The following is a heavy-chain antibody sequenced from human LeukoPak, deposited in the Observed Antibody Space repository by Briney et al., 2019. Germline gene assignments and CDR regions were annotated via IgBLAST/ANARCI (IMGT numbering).Heavy chain of an antibody. V-gene: IGHV3-7*01. Sequence: PGGSLRLSCAASGFTFSIYWMSWVRQAPGKGLEWVANIKQDGSEKYSVDSVKGRFTITRDNAKNSLYLQLDSLRAEDTAVYYCARERQYRSSWSLEYYYYMDVWGKGTTVTVSS. D-gene: IGHD6-13*01. J-gene: IGHJ6*03. CDR1: GFTFSIYW. CDR3: ARERQYRSSWSLEYYYYMDV. CDR2: IKQDGSEK.